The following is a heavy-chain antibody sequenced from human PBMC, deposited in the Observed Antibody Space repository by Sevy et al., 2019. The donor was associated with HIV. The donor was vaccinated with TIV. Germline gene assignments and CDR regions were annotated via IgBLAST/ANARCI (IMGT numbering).Heavy chain of an antibody. Sequence: GGSLRLSCAASGFTFSSYSMNWVRQAPGKGLEWVSSISSGSSYIYYADSVKGRFTISRDNAKNTLYMQMNSQRAEDTAVYYCARGGGESGSTSEAADAIDIWGQGTMVTVSS. D-gene: IGHD1-26*01. CDR2: ISSGSSYI. V-gene: IGHV3-21*01. CDR1: GFTFSSYS. CDR3: ARGGGESGSTSEAADAIDI. J-gene: IGHJ3*02.